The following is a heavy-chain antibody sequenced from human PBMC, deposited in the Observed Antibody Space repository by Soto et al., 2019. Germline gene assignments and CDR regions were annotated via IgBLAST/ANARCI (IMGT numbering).Heavy chain of an antibody. J-gene: IGHJ6*02. CDR2: ISYDGSNK. CDR3: AKDRYSGSYYGMDV. D-gene: IGHD1-26*01. V-gene: IGHV3-30*18. CDR1: GFTFSSYG. Sequence: LRLSCAASGFTFSSYGMHWVRQAPGKGLEWVAVISYDGSNKYYADSVKGRFTISRDNSKNTLYLQMNSLRAEDTAVYYCAKDRYSGSYYGMDVWGQGTTVTV.